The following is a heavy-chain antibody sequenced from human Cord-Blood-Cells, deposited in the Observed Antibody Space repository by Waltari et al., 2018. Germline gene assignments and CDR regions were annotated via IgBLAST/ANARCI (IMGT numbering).Heavy chain of an antibody. CDR3: ARIQSGEWGFDY. CDR1: GFSLSTSGLS. D-gene: IGHD3-10*01. Sequence: QVTCRESGPALVKPTQTLTLTCTFSGFSLSTSGLSVSCIRQPPGKALEWLALIDWDDDKYYSTSLKTRLTISKDTSKNQVVLTMTNMDPVDTATYYCARIQSGEWGFDYWGQGTLVTVSS. CDR2: IDWDDDK. V-gene: IGHV2-70*01. J-gene: IGHJ4*02.